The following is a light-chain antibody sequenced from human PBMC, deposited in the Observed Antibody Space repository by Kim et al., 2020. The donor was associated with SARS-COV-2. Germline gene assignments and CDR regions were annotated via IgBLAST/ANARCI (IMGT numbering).Light chain of an antibody. V-gene: IGLV2-11*01. CDR1: SSDVGGYTY. CDR2: DVT. Sequence: QSALTQPRSVSGSPGQSVTISCTGTSSDVGGYTYVSWYQQHPGKAPKLMIYDVTKRPSGVPDRFSGSKSGNTASLTISGLQAENEADYYCCSYAGNYTFLFGVGAHLPVL. CDR3: CSYAGNYTFL. J-gene: IGLJ2*01.